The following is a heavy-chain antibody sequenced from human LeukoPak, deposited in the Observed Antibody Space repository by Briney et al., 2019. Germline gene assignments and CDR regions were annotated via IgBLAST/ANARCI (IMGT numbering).Heavy chain of an antibody. V-gene: IGHV4-59*01. CDR3: AREDRSRSSDTFDY. CDR1: GGSISSYY. D-gene: IGHD1-26*01. CDR2: IYYSGST. Sequence: RPSETLSLTCTVSGGSISSYYWNWIRQPPGKGLEWIGYIYYSGSTNYNPSLKSRLTISVDTSKNQFSLKLSSVTAADTAVYYCAREDRSRSSDTFDYWGQGTLVTVSS. J-gene: IGHJ4*02.